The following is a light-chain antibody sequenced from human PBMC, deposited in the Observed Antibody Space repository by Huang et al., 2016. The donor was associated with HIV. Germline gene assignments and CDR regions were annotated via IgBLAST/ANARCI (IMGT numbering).Light chain of an antibody. Sequence: DIQMTQSPSSLSASVGDRVTITCRASENIRRYLNWYQQKPGKPPKLLIHSASTLQSGVPSRFSGSGSGTDFTLTITSLQPEDFATYYCQGSSSIPHTFGQGTNLEIK. J-gene: IGKJ2*01. CDR1: ENIRRY. CDR3: QGSSSIPHT. V-gene: IGKV1-39*01. CDR2: SAS.